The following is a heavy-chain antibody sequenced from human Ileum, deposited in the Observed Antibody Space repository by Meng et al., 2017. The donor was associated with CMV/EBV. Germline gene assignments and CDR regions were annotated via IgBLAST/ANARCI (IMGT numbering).Heavy chain of an antibody. V-gene: IGHV1-18*01. Sequence: VRSGAEVKKPGASVKVSCKGSGYTFTNFAISWVRQAPGQGLEWMGWISTYNGETKLAQKFTDRVTMTRDTSTSTAYMELRSLRSDDTAVYYCARDGVYGDPSGSWGQGTLVTVSS. J-gene: IGHJ5*02. CDR3: ARDGVYGDPSGS. CDR1: GYTFTNFA. D-gene: IGHD4-17*01. CDR2: ISTYNGET.